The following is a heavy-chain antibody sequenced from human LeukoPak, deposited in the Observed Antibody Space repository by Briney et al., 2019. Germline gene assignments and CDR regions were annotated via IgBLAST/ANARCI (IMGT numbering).Heavy chain of an antibody. CDR1: GGSISSYY. CDR3: ATLDSSPGGTDFDY. Sequence: SETLSLTCTVSGGSISSYYWSWIRQPAGKGLEWIGRIYTSGSTNHNPSLKSRVTMSVDTSKNQFSLKLSSVTAADTAVYYCATLDSSPGGTDFDYWGQGTLVTVSS. J-gene: IGHJ4*02. D-gene: IGHD3-22*01. CDR2: IYTSGST. V-gene: IGHV4-4*07.